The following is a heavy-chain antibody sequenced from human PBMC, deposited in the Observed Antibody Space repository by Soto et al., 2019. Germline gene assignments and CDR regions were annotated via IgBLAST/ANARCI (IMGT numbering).Heavy chain of an antibody. V-gene: IGHV4-59*01. CDR1: GGSISSYY. Sequence: QVQLQESGPGLVKPSETLSLTCTVSGGSISSYYWSWIRQPPGKGLEWIGYIYYSGSTNYNPSLKIRVTISVDTSKNQFSLKLSSVTAADTAVYYCARVDYEVGFDPWGQGTLVTVSS. CDR3: ARVDYEVGFDP. D-gene: IGHD3-22*01. J-gene: IGHJ5*02. CDR2: IYYSGST.